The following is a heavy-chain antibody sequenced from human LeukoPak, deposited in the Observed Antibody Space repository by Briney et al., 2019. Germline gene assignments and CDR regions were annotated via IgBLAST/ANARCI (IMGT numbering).Heavy chain of an antibody. CDR1: GFTFSSYA. CDR2: ISYDGSNK. Sequence: GGSLRLSCAASGFTFSSYAMSWVRQAPGKGLEWVAVISYDGSNKYYADSVKGRFTISRDNSKNTLYLQMNSLRAEDTAVYYCARDGGYGDYSYYFDYWGQGTLVTVSS. CDR3: ARDGGYGDYSYYFDY. D-gene: IGHD4-17*01. V-gene: IGHV3-30*04. J-gene: IGHJ4*02.